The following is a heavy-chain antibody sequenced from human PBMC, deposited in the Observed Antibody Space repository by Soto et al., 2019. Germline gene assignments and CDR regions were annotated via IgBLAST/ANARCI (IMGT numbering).Heavy chain of an antibody. J-gene: IGHJ4*02. Sequence: EVQLVESGGGLVQPGRSLRLSCAASGFAFDNSGMHWVRLAPGKGLEWVSGVSWNSDREGYADSVKGRFTISRDNAKNSLYLQLNSLRPEDTALYYCAKEKRDGHNHIDYWGQGTLVTVAS. D-gene: IGHD1-1*01. CDR1: GFAFDNSG. CDR3: AKEKRDGHNHIDY. CDR2: VSWNSDRE. V-gene: IGHV3-9*01.